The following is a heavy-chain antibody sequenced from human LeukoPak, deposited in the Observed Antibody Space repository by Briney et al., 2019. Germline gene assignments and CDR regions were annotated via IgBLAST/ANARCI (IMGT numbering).Heavy chain of an antibody. J-gene: IGHJ4*02. CDR3: ARNDYNFDY. Sequence: GGSLRLSCAASGFTFSSYEMNWVRHAPGKGLEWVSYISSSGSTIYYADSVQGRFTNSRDNAKNSLYLQMSSLRAEDTAVYYCARNDYNFDYWGQGTLVTVSS. D-gene: IGHD3-16*01. CDR2: ISSSGSTI. V-gene: IGHV3-48*03. CDR1: GFTFSSYE.